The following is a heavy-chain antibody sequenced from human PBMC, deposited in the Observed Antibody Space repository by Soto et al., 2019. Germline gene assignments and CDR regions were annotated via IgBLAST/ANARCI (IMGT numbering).Heavy chain of an antibody. CDR1: GGIFGSYV. D-gene: IGHD5-12*01. CDR2: IIPMFGRP. CDR3: ARDLGSGYDPGDY. V-gene: IGHV1-69*13. Sequence: EASVKVSCKASGGIFGSYVFNWARHAPGQGLEWMGGIIPMFGRPNYAQKFQGRVTITADESTSTAYMELSSLRSEDTAVFHCARDLGSGYDPGDYWGQGTLVTVSS. J-gene: IGHJ4*02.